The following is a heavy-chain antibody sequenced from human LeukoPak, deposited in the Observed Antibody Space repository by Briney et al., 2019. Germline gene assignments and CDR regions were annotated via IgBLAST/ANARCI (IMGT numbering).Heavy chain of an antibody. Sequence: SETLSLTCTVSGGSVSSSGYYWSWIRQHPGKGLEWIGYIYYSGSTYYNPSLKSRVTISVDTSKNQFSLKLSSVTAADTAVYYCARVRGYDYYYYYGMDVWGQGTTVTVSS. CDR2: IYYSGST. D-gene: IGHD5-12*01. V-gene: IGHV4-31*03. CDR3: ARVRGYDYYYYYGMDV. J-gene: IGHJ6*02. CDR1: GGSVSSSGYY.